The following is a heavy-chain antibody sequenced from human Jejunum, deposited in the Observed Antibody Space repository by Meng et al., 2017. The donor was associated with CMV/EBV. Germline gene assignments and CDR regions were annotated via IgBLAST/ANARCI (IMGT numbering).Heavy chain of an antibody. D-gene: IGHD1-26*01. CDR3: ARESGSYYWFDP. V-gene: IGHV4-4*07. CDR1: AGSISGYY. J-gene: IGHJ5*02. Sequence: QVQLQESGPGLVKSSGSLSLTCFVSAGSISGYYWSWIWQPAGKGLEWIGRIYTSGSTHYNPSLKSRLTMSVDLSNNQISLKLRSVTAADTAVYYCARESGSYYWFDPWGQGTLVTVSS. CDR2: IYTSGST.